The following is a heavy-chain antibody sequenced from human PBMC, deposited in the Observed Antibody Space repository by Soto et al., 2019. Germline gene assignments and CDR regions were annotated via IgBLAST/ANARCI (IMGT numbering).Heavy chain of an antibody. J-gene: IGHJ4*02. CDR2: ISGSGGST. D-gene: IGHD6-6*01. CDR1: GFTFSSYA. V-gene: IGHV3-23*01. Sequence: EVQLLESGGGLVQPGGSLRLSCAASGFTFSSYAMSWVRQAPGKGLEWVSAISGSGGSTYYADSVKGRFTISRDNSKNAKNLQMKRLSAEDTAVYYGAKVARRGQLVPTSFDYWGQGTLVTVSS. CDR3: AKVARRGQLVPTSFDY.